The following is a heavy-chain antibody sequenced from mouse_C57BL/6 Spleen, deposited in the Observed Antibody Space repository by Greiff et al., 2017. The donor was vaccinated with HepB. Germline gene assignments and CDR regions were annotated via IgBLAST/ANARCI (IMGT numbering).Heavy chain of an antibody. CDR2: IHPNSGST. Sequence: QVQLKQPGAELVKPGASVKLSCKASGYTFTSYWMHWVKQRPGQGLEWIGMIHPNSGSTNYNEKFKSKATLTVDKSSSTAYMQLSSLTSEDSAVYYCARGDYDGWFAYWGQGTLVTVSA. CDR3: ARGDYDGWFAY. J-gene: IGHJ3*01. D-gene: IGHD2-4*01. CDR1: GYTFTSYW. V-gene: IGHV1-64*01.